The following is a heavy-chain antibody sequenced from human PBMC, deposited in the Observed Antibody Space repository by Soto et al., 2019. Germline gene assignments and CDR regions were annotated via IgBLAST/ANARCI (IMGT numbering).Heavy chain of an antibody. CDR2: IYASGAT. CDR1: GGSISTYY. CDR3: ARSHSFDGSIYHYYFDF. V-gene: IGHV4-59*01. D-gene: IGHD3-10*01. J-gene: IGHJ4*02. Sequence: PSETLSLTCTVSGGSISTYYWSWIRQPPGGTLEWIGYIYASGATTYNPSLESRVTMSVAMPNNEFSLELTSLTAADTAVYYCARSHSFDGSIYHYYFDFWGQGTLVTVSS.